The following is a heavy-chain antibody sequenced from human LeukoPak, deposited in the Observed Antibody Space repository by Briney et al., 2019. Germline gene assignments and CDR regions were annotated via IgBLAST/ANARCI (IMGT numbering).Heavy chain of an antibody. D-gene: IGHD4-17*01. J-gene: IGHJ4*02. V-gene: IGHV3-23*01. CDR3: AKDPFTVTTFRGSISNDY. CDR2: ISGSGGST. CDR1: GFTFSSYA. Sequence: GGSLRPSCAASGFTFSSYAMSWVRQAPGKGLEWVSAISGSGGSTYYADSVKGRFTISRDNSKNTLYLQMNSLRAEDTAVYYCAKDPFTVTTFRGSISNDYWGQGTLVTVSS.